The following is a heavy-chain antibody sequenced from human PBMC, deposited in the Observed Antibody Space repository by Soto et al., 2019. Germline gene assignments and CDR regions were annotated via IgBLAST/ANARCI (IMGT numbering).Heavy chain of an antibody. CDR2: IYYSGST. Sequence: SETLSLTCTVSGGSISSSSYYWGWIRQPPGMGLEWIGSIYYSGSTYYNPSLKSRVTISVDTSKNQFSLKLSSVTTADTAVYYCARSYDSSPNWFDPWGQGTLVTVSS. D-gene: IGHD3-22*01. V-gene: IGHV4-39*01. CDR1: GGSISSSSYY. CDR3: ARSYDSSPNWFDP. J-gene: IGHJ5*02.